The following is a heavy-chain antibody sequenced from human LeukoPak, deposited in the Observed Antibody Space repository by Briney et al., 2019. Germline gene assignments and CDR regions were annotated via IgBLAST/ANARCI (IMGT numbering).Heavy chain of an antibody. Sequence: QPGGSLRLSCAASGFTVSSNYMSWVRQAPGKGLEWVSVIYSGGSTYYADSVKGRFTISRDNSRNTLYLQMNSLRAEDTAVYYCARDFRYCSGGSCRQGAFDIWGQGTMVTVSS. J-gene: IGHJ3*02. V-gene: IGHV3-66*02. CDR2: IYSGGST. CDR3: ARDFRYCSGGSCRQGAFDI. D-gene: IGHD2-15*01. CDR1: GFTVSSNY.